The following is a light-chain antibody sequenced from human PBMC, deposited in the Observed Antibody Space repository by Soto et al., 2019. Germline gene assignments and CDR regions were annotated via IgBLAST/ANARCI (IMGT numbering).Light chain of an antibody. CDR1: QDIINL. CDR2: ATS. Sequence: DIQMTQSPCFGSAALGDGVTLSCRASQDIINLLACYQQKPGKAPTLLIYATSNLQRGVPSRFSGSGSGTDFTLTISGLQPEDFATYYCQQLNSYPPTFGPGTRLEI. CDR3: QQLNSYPPT. V-gene: IGKV1-12*01. J-gene: IGKJ5*01.